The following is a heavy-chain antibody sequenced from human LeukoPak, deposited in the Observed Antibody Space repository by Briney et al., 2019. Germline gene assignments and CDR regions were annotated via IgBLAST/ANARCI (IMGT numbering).Heavy chain of an antibody. CDR2: INAGNGNT. D-gene: IGHD6-19*01. J-gene: IGHJ4*02. CDR3: ARVPGSGWYFFDS. V-gene: IGHV1-3*03. CDR1: GYSFTNHA. Sequence: GASVKVSCKTSGYSFTNHALHWVRQAPGQSLEWMGWINAGNGNTEFSEEFQGRVTMTRDISASTAYMELSSLRFDDMAVYYCARVPGSGWYFFDSWGQGTLVTVSS.